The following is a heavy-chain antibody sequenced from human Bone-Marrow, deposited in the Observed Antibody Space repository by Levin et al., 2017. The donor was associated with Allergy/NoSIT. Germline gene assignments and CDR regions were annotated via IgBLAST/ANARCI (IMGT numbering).Heavy chain of an antibody. CDR3: ARETGSVVGSSYYFDY. CDR1: GYTFTSYY. Sequence: ASVKVSCKASGYTFTSYYMHWVRQAPGQGLEWMGIINPSGGSTSYAQKFQGRVTMTRDTSTSTVYMELSSLRSEDTAVYYCARETGSVVGSSYYFDYWGQGTLVTVSS. D-gene: IGHD1-26*01. V-gene: IGHV1-46*01. J-gene: IGHJ4*02. CDR2: INPSGGST.